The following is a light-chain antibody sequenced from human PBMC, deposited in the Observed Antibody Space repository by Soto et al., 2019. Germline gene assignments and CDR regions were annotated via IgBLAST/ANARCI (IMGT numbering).Light chain of an antibody. CDR3: QQYNSWPPIT. V-gene: IGKV3-15*01. CDR1: GSVSRN. Sequence: EVVMTHSPATLSVSPCERATLSCSASGSVSRNLAWYQQKPGQAPRLLIYDASTRATGIPDRFSGGGSGTEFTLTISSLQSEDFVVYYCQQYNSWPPITFGQGTRLEI. J-gene: IGKJ5*01. CDR2: DAS.